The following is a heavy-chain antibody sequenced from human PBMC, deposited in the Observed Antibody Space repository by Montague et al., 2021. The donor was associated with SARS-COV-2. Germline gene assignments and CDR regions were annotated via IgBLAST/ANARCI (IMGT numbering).Heavy chain of an antibody. J-gene: IGHJ4*02. CDR1: GVSFTGYY. CDR3: ARLKRAGIVVAGLYYFDY. D-gene: IGHD6-19*01. Sequence: SETLSLTCPVYGVSFTGYYWSWIRQPPPKGLEWIGEINHSASTNSNPTPNRHVTISVDTATNQFSLKLSSVTAPDTAVYYCARLKRAGIVVAGLYYFDYWGQGTLVAVSS. CDR2: INHSAST. V-gene: IGHV4-34*01.